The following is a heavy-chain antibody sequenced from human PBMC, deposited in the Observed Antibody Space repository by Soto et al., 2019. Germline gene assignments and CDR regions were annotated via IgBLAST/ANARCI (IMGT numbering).Heavy chain of an antibody. V-gene: IGHV3-23*01. CDR2: IGGDGGSI. CDR3: AKVGGFDP. D-gene: IGHD4-17*01. J-gene: IGHJ5*02. CDR1: GFTFSDYT. Sequence: PGGSLRLSCAASGFTFSDYTMSWVRQIPGKGLECVSAIGGDGGSIHYADSVKGRFTISRDNSKNMLYLQLDSLRAEDTAVYYCAKVGGFDPWGQGTLVTVSS.